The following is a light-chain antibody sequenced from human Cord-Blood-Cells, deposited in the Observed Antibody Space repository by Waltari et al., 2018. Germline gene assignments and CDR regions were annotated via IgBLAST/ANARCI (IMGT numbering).Light chain of an antibody. CDR1: SSDFGSYNR. CDR3: SSYTSSSTFV. J-gene: IGLJ3*02. V-gene: IGLV2-18*02. CDR2: EVS. Sequence: QSALTQPPSVSGSPGQSVTISCTGTSSDFGSYNRVSWYQQPPGTAPKLMIYEVSNRPSGVPDRFSGSKSGNTASLTISGLQAEDEADYYCSSYTSSSTFVFGGGTKLTVL.